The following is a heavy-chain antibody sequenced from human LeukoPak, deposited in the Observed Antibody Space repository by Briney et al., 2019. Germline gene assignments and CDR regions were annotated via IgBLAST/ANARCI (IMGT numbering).Heavy chain of an antibody. CDR3: VKGHLVWELGDYFDY. CDR2: IGKPQ. CDR1: QFSLGSFV. Sequence: GGSLRLSCAPSQFSLGSFVMSWVRQAPGKGLEWVATIGKPQYYADSVKGRFTISRDNSKNTLHLQMNSLRAEDTAVYYCVKGHLVWELGDYFDYWGQGTLVTASS. D-gene: IGHD1-26*01. J-gene: IGHJ4*02. V-gene: IGHV3-66*01.